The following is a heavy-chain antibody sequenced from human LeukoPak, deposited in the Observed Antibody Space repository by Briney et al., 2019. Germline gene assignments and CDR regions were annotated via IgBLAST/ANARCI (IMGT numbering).Heavy chain of an antibody. Sequence: ALVKVSCKASGGTFSSYAISWVRQAPGQGLEWMGGIIPIFGTANYAQKFQGRVTITADESTSTAYMELSSLRSEDTAVYYCASPSDDYDSSGYYFRWFDPWGQGTLVTVSS. D-gene: IGHD3-22*01. V-gene: IGHV1-69*01. J-gene: IGHJ5*02. CDR1: GGTFSSYA. CDR3: ASPSDDYDSSGYYFRWFDP. CDR2: IIPIFGTA.